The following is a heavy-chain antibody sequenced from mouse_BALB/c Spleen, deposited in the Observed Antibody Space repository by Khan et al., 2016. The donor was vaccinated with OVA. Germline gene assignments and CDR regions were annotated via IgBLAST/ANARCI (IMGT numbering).Heavy chain of an antibody. V-gene: IGHV1S137*01. J-gene: IGHJ3*01. CDR2: ISTYYGDA. CDR1: GYTFTDFA. Sequence: QVQLQQSGAELARPGVAVKISCKGSGYTFTDFAMHWVKRGHTKSLEWIGVISTYYGDADYNQKFKDKASMTEDKSSSTAYMELARLTSEDSAIYYCVRGGRFAYWGQGTLVTVSA. CDR3: VRGGRFAY. D-gene: IGHD1-1*02.